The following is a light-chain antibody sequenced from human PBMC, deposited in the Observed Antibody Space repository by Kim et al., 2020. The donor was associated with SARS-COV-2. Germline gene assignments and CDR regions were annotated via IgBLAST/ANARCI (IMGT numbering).Light chain of an antibody. CDR3: QSYDSSLSGWV. CDR2: GNS. CDR1: SSNTGAGYD. J-gene: IGLJ3*02. V-gene: IGLV1-40*01. Sequence: QRVTNSCTGSSSNTGAGYDVHWYQQLPGTAPKHLIYGNSNRPSGVPDRFSGSKSGTSASLAITGLQAEDEADYYCQSYDSSLSGWVFGGGTKLTVL.